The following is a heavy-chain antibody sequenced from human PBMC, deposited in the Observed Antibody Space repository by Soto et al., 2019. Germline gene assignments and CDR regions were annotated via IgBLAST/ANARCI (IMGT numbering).Heavy chain of an antibody. Sequence: LGESLKISCKGSGYSFTSYWIRWVLHMPGRGLEWMGRIDPSDSYTNYSPSFQGHVTISADKSISTAYLQWSSLKASDTAMYYCARVAYYYDSSGAPLVDYWGQGTLVTVSS. J-gene: IGHJ4*02. CDR3: ARVAYYYDSSGAPLVDY. CDR1: GYSFTSYW. D-gene: IGHD3-22*01. V-gene: IGHV5-10-1*01. CDR2: IDPSDSYT.